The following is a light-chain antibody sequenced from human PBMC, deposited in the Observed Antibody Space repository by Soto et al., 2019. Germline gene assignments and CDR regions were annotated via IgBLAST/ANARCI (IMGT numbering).Light chain of an antibody. Sequence: QSVLAQPPLASGTPGQRVTISCSGSSSNIGSNTVDWYQQLPGTTPKLLISSNNQRPSGVPDRFSGSKSGTSAALAISGLQSEDEADYYCAAWDDSLNGRVFGGGTKLTVL. J-gene: IGLJ2*01. CDR1: SSNIGSNT. V-gene: IGLV1-44*01. CDR3: AAWDDSLNGRV. CDR2: SNN.